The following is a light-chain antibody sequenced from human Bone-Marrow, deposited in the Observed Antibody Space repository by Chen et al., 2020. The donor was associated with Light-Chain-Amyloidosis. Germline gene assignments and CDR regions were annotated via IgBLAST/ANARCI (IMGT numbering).Light chain of an antibody. Sequence: SYELTPPPSVSVSPGQTARITCSGDDLPTKYAYWYQQKRGRAPVLVILRDTERPSGFAERFSGSSSGTTATLTISGVQAEDEADYHCQSADSSGTYEVIFGGGTKLTVL. V-gene: IGLV3-25*03. CDR3: QSADSSGTYEVI. CDR2: RDT. J-gene: IGLJ2*01. CDR1: DLPTKY.